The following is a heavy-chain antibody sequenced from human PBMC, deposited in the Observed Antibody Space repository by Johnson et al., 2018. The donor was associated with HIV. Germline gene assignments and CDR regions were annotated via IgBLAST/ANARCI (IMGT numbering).Heavy chain of an antibody. CDR2: ISYDGSNK. CDR1: GFTFSSYA. Sequence: QVQLVESGGGLVQPGGSLRVSCAASGFTFSSYAMHWVRQAPGQGLEWVAVISYDGSNKYYADSVKGRFTISRDSSKNTLYLQMNSLRAEDTAVYYCGRGSYYDSSGDAYDIWGQGTMVTVSS. J-gene: IGHJ3*02. CDR3: GRGSYYDSSGDAYDI. V-gene: IGHV3-30-3*01. D-gene: IGHD3-22*01.